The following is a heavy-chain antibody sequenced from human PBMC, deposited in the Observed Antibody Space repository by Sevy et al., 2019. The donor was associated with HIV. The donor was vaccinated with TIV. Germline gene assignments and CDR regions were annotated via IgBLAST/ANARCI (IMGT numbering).Heavy chain of an antibody. Sequence: ASVKVSCKASGGTFSSYAISWVRQAPGQGLEWMGGIIPIFGTANYAQKFQGRVPITADESTSTAYMELSSLRSEDTAVYYCARVGVTGTTNYGMDVWGQGTTVTVSS. D-gene: IGHD1-7*01. J-gene: IGHJ6*02. CDR2: IIPIFGTA. CDR3: ARVGVTGTTNYGMDV. V-gene: IGHV1-69*13. CDR1: GGTFSSYA.